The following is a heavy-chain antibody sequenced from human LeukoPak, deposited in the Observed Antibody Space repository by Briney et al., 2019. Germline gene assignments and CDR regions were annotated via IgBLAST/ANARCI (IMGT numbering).Heavy chain of an antibody. V-gene: IGHV4-59*01. CDR1: GGSICNYY. D-gene: IGHD6-6*01. Sequence: PSETLSLTCTVSGGSICNYYWSWIRQPPGKGLEWIGYISYSGNTNYNPSLKSRVTISVDTSKNQFSLKLSSVTAADTAVYYCARGRTYRSSSWFDPWGQGTLVTVSS. CDR2: ISYSGNT. CDR3: ARGRTYRSSSWFDP. J-gene: IGHJ5*02.